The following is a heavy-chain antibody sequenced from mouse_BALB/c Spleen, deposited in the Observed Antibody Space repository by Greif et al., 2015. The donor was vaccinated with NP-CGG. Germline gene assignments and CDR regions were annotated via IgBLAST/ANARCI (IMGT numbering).Heavy chain of an antibody. Sequence: QSGAELVKPGASVKMSCKASGYTFTSYNMHWVKQTPGQGLERIGAIYPGNGDTSYNQKFKGKATLTADKSSSTAYMQLSSLTSEDSAVYYCQITTTAMDYWGQGTSVTVSS. CDR3: QITTTAMDY. J-gene: IGHJ4*01. D-gene: IGHD2-4*01. CDR2: IYPGNGDT. CDR1: GYTFTSYN. V-gene: IGHV1-12*01.